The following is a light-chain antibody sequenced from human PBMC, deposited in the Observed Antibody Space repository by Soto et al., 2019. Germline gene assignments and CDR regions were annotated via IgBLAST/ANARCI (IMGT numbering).Light chain of an antibody. CDR2: AAS. J-gene: IGKJ5*01. CDR1: QSISTY. CDR3: QQSYSTPFT. V-gene: IGKV1-39*01. Sequence: DIQMTQSPSSLSASVGDRVTITSRASQSISTYLNWYQQKPEKAPKLLIYAASSLQSGVPSRFSGSGSGTDFTLTISSLQPEDFATYYCQQSYSTPFTFGQGTRLEIK.